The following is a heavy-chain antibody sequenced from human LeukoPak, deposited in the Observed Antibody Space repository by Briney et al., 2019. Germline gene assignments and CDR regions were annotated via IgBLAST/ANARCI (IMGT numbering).Heavy chain of an antibody. CDR3: ARDPNPGDCSGGSCSNIDY. J-gene: IGHJ4*02. V-gene: IGHV1-46*01. Sequence: GASVKVSCKASGYTFTSYYMHWVRQAPGQGLEWMGIINPSGGSTSYAQKFQGRVTMTRDTSTSTVYMELSSLRSEDTAVYYCARDPNPGDCSGGSCSNIDYWGQGTLVTVSS. CDR1: GYTFTSYY. D-gene: IGHD2-15*01. CDR2: INPSGGST.